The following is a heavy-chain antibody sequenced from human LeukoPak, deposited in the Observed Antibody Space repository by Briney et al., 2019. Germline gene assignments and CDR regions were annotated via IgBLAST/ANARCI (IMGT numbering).Heavy chain of an antibody. D-gene: IGHD2-15*01. CDR3: ARRIWLEYCRGGSCVFYDY. Sequence: SETPSPTCTVSGGAISSSRYYWGGIRQPPGKRLEWIWGVYLSGSTYYNPSLKSQVTIHVDTSQNQFSLKLSSVTAADTGVYYSARRIWLEYCRGGSCVFYDYWGQGTLVTVSS. V-gene: IGHV4-39*01. CDR1: GGAISSSRYY. J-gene: IGHJ4*02. CDR2: VYLSGST.